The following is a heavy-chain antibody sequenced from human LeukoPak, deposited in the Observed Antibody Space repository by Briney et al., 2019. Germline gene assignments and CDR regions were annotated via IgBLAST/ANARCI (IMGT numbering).Heavy chain of an antibody. CDR3: ARDYSYGSNWFDP. Sequence: GGSLRLSCAASGFAFSTYWMHWVRQAPGKGLVWVSRITSDGITTTYADSVKGRFTISRNNAKNTLYLQMNSLRAEDTAVYYCARDYSYGSNWFDPWGQGTLVTVSS. D-gene: IGHD5-18*01. CDR1: GFAFSTYW. V-gene: IGHV3-74*01. CDR2: ITSDGITT. J-gene: IGHJ5*02.